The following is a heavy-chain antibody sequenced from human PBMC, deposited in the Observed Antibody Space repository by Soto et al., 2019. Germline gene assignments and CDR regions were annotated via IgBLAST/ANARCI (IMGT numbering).Heavy chain of an antibody. V-gene: IGHV3-23*01. J-gene: IGHJ4*02. D-gene: IGHD6-19*01. CDR3: GKEGPGGGWYDGGPFDY. CDR2: ISGSAGST. CDR1: GFSFRTYA. Sequence: EVQLLESGGGLVQPGGSLRLSCAASGFSFRTYAMRWVRQAPGKGLEWVSAISGSAGSTYYADSVKGRFTISRDNFQNTLYVQMNSLRADDTAVYYCGKEGPGGGWYDGGPFDYRGQGTLVTVSS.